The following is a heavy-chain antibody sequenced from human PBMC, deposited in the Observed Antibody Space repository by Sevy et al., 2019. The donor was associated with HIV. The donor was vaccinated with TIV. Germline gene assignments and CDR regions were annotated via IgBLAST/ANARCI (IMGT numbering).Heavy chain of an antibody. CDR2: IKPDGSEK. V-gene: IGHV3-7*04. D-gene: IGHD3-22*01. Sequence: GGSLRLSCAASGFTFSNYWMSWVRQAPGKGLEWVGNIKPDGSEKYYVDSVKGRFTISRDNANNSLYLQMNSLRGGDTAVYYCARGDYSDSRGDYSDAFDIWGQGTMVTVSS. J-gene: IGHJ3*02. CDR1: GFTFSNYW. CDR3: ARGDYSDSRGDYSDAFDI.